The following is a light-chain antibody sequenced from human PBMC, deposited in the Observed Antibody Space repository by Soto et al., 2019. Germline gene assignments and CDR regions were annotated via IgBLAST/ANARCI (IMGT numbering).Light chain of an antibody. CDR3: QQSYSTPRWT. Sequence: DIQMTQSPSSLSPSVGDRVTIPPRASQSIGRYLNWYQQKPGRAPNVLXYATASLQSGGPSRFSGGRSGTDLTLTISSLQTEDFANYYCQQSYSTPRWTFGQGTKV. V-gene: IGKV1-39*01. CDR1: QSIGRY. J-gene: IGKJ1*01. CDR2: ATA.